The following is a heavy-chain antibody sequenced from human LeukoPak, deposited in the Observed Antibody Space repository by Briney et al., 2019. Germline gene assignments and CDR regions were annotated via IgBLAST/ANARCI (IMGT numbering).Heavy chain of an antibody. CDR2: ISSSSSYI. J-gene: IGHJ6*03. Sequence: GGSLRLSCAASGFTFSSYSMNWVRQAPGKGLEWVSSISSSSSYIYYADSVKGRFTISRDNAKNSLYLQMNSLRAEDTAVYYCARDSRWKNYYDSSGPFYYYYMDVWGKGTTVTVSS. CDR1: GFTFSSYS. CDR3: ARDSRWKNYYDSSGPFYYYYMDV. D-gene: IGHD3-22*01. V-gene: IGHV3-21*01.